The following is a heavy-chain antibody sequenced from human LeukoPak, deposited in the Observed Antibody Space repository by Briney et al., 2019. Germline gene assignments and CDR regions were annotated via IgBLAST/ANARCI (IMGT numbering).Heavy chain of an antibody. Sequence: GGSLRLSCAASGFTFSNAWMSWVGQAPGKGLEWVGRIKRKTDGGTTDYAAPVKGRFTISRDDSKNTVYVEMNSLKAEDTAAYYCTTDGIAVAGHFWGQGTLVTVSS. CDR1: GFTFSNAW. CDR3: TTDGIAVAGHF. J-gene: IGHJ4*02. CDR2: IKRKTDGGTT. V-gene: IGHV3-15*01. D-gene: IGHD6-19*01.